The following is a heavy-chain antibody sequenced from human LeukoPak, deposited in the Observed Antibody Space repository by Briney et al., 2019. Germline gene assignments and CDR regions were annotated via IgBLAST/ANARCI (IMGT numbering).Heavy chain of an antibody. Sequence: ASVKVPCKASGYTFTSYDINWVRQATGQGLEWMGWMNPNSGNTGYAQKFQGRVTMTRNTSISTAYMELSSLRSEDTAVYYCARAIPRVYYDSSYYFDYWGQGTLVTVSS. J-gene: IGHJ4*02. CDR3: ARAIPRVYYDSSYYFDY. CDR2: MNPNSGNT. D-gene: IGHD3-22*01. CDR1: GYTFTSYD. V-gene: IGHV1-8*01.